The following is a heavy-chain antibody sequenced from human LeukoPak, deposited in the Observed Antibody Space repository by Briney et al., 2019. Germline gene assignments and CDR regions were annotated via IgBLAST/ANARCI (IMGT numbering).Heavy chain of an antibody. CDR2: MSSGGGYT. CDR3: AKLATRRKVASYIDS. Sequence: GGSLRLSCAASGFTFSSYAMNWVRKAQGKGLEGVSGMSSGGGYTYYADSVKGRFTISRDNSQNTLYLQMNSLRVEDTALYYCAKLATRRKVASYIDSWGQGTPVTVSS. D-gene: IGHD1-26*01. V-gene: IGHV3-23*01. CDR1: GFTFSSYA. J-gene: IGHJ4*02.